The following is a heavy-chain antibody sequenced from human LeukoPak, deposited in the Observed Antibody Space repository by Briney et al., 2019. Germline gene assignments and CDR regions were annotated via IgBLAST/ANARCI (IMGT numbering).Heavy chain of an antibody. CDR3: ARRGIWDLQIGNWFDP. D-gene: IGHD3-16*01. Sequence: SETLSLTCAVSGYFIRSDYHWSWIRQPPGKGLEWIGSIYHNGDTYYNPSLKSRVTISVDTFKNQFSLKLTSVTAADTAIYYCARRGIWDLQIGNWFDPWGQGILVIVSS. CDR1: GYFIRSDYH. J-gene: IGHJ5*02. CDR2: IYHNGDT. V-gene: IGHV4-38-2*01.